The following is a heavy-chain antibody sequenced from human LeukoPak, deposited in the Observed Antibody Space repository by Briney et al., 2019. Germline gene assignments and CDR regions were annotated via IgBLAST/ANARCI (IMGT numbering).Heavy chain of an antibody. J-gene: IGHJ6*03. V-gene: IGHV4-4*07. CDR2: IYTSGST. Sequence: SSETLSLTCTVSGGSISSYYWSWIRQPAGKGLEWIGRIYTSGSTNYNPSLKRRVTMSVDTSKNQFSLKLSSVTAADTAVYYCARDRSSSSIGYYYYMDVWGKGTTVTVSS. CDR1: GGSISSYY. CDR3: ARDRSSSSIGYYYYMDV. D-gene: IGHD6-6*01.